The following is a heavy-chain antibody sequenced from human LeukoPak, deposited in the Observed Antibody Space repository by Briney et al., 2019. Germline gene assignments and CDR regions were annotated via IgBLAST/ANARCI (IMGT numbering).Heavy chain of an antibody. CDR3: AREACSYGRTWGDY. V-gene: IGHV3-21*01. D-gene: IGHD5-18*01. Sequence: PGGSLRLSCAASGFTFSSYSMNWVRQAPGKGLEWVSSISSSSSYIYYADSVKGRFTISRDNAKNSLYLQMNSLRAEDTAVYYCAREACSYGRTWGDYWGQGTLVTVSS. CDR1: GFTFSSYS. J-gene: IGHJ4*02. CDR2: ISSSSSYI.